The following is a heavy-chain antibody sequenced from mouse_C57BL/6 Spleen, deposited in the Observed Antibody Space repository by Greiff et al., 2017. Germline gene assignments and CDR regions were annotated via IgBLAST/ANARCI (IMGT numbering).Heavy chain of an antibody. D-gene: IGHD2-12*01. CDR2: IDPSDSET. CDR1: GYTFTSYT. J-gene: IGHJ2*01. CDR3: ARAYSLDY. Sequence: QVQLKESGAELARPGASVKMSCKASGYTFTSYTMHWVKQRPIQGLEWIGNIDPSDSETHYNQKFKDKATLTVDKSSSTAYMQLSSLTSEDSAVYYCARAYSLDYWGQGTTLTVSS. V-gene: IGHV1-52*01.